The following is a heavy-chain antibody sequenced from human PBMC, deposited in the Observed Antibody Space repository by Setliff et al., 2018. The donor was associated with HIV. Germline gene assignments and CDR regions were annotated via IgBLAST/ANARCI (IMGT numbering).Heavy chain of an antibody. V-gene: IGHV3-48*02. CDR3: ARDTPERTIWNAWLYYYYGLDV. CDR2: IGSSNHGI. D-gene: IGHD1-1*01. CDR1: GFNFKTYG. Sequence: GGSLRLSCAASGFNFKTYGMTWVRQAPGKGLDWVAHIGSSNHGIHYTASVQGRFTVSRDNANNLLFLQMNNLRDEDTAVYYCARDTPERTIWNAWLYYYYGLDVWGQGTTVTVSS. J-gene: IGHJ6*02.